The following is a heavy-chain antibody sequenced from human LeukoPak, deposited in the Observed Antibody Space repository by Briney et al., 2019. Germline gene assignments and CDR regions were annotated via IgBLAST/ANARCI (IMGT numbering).Heavy chain of an antibody. CDR1: GYTFTSYD. CDR2: MNPNSGNT. D-gene: IGHD6-13*01. J-gene: IGHJ6*03. Sequence: ASVKVSCKASGYTFTSYDIHWVRQATGQGLEWMGWMNPNSGNTGYAQKFHGRVTMTRNTSISTAYMELSSLRSEDTAVYYCARWGYSSSFYYYMDVWGKGTTVTISS. CDR3: ARWGYSSSFYYYMDV. V-gene: IGHV1-8*01.